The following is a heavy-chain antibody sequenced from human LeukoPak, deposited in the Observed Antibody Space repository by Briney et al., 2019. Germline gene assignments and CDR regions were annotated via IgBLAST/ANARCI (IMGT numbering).Heavy chain of an antibody. D-gene: IGHD2-8*01. CDR2: INHSGST. J-gene: IGHJ5*02. CDR3: ARGFSLTNGDWFDP. CDR1: GGSFSGYY. Sequence: ASETLSLTCAVYGGSFSGYYWSWIRQPPGKGLEWIGEINHSGSTNYNPSLKSRVTVSVDTSKNQFSLKLSSVTAADTAVYYCARGFSLTNGDWFDPWGQGTLVTVSS. V-gene: IGHV4-34*01.